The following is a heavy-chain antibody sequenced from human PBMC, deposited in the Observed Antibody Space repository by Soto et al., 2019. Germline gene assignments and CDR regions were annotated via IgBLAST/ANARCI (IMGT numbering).Heavy chain of an antibody. CDR3: AKCIQVNWNYDAFHI. J-gene: IGHJ3*02. CDR1: GFTFGYYW. V-gene: IGHV3-7*03. Sequence: GGSLRLSCAASGFTFGYYWMSWVRQAPGKGLEWLATIKWDASEKKYVDSVKGRFTMSRDNAKNSVYLQMDSLRAEDTALYYCAKCIQVNWNYDAFHIWGQGTMVTVSS. CDR2: IKWDASEK. D-gene: IGHD1-7*01.